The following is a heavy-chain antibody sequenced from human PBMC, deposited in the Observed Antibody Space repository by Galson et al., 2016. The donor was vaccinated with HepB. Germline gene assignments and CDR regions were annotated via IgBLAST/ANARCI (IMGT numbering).Heavy chain of an antibody. D-gene: IGHD3-10*01. CDR1: GLIFSRYG. V-gene: IGHV3-74*01. J-gene: IGHJ4*02. CDR2: VKSDGTST. Sequence: SLRLSCAASGLIFSRYGMSWVRQAPGKGLEWVSRVKSDGTSTTYADSVQGRFSTSRDNAKNTVYLQMNSLRAEDTAVYYCTRDYYGSLEYWGQGTLVTVSS. CDR3: TRDYYGSLEY.